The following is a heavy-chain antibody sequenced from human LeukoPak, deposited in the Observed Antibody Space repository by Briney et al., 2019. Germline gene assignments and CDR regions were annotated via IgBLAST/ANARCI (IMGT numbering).Heavy chain of an antibody. D-gene: IGHD3/OR15-3a*01. V-gene: IGHV3-21*01. CDR2: ITSSSSYI. CDR1: GFTFSSYN. CDR3: ARDRGDFWTGYYTNYFDY. J-gene: IGHJ4*02. Sequence: GGSLRLSCAASGFTFSSYNMNWVRQAPGKGLEWVSSITSSSSYIYYADSVKGRFTISRDNARNSLHLQMNSLRAEDTAVYYCARDRGDFWTGYYTNYFDYWGQGTLVTVSS.